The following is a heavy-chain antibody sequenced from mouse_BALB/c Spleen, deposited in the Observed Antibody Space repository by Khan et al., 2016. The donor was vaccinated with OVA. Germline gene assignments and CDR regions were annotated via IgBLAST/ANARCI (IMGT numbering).Heavy chain of an antibody. CDR1: GYSITSDYA. V-gene: IGHV3-2*02. CDR2: ISSSGST. D-gene: IGHD2-3*01. Sequence: EVELVESGPGLVKPSQSLSLTCTVTGYSITSDYAWNWIRQFPGNKLEWMGYISSSGSTNYNPALQNRISITRDTSKNQFFLQLNSVTTEDTATYYCARDGSRYNYAMDYWGQGTSVTVSS. J-gene: IGHJ4*01. CDR3: ARDGSRYNYAMDY.